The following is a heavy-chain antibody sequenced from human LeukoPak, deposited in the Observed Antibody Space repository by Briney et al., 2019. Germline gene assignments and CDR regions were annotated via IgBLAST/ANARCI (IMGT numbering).Heavy chain of an antibody. Sequence: GGSLRLSCVTSGFSFSNYWMSWVRQAPGKGLEWVAKVKEDGSEKKYVDSVKGRFTIFRDNAENAVHLEMNSLRAEDTAVYYCTRMLLWESSGYRPSDDGGQGTLVTVSS. V-gene: IGHV3-7*01. D-gene: IGHD3-22*01. CDR2: VKEDGSEK. J-gene: IGHJ4*02. CDR1: GFSFSNYW. CDR3: TRMLLWESSGYRPSDD.